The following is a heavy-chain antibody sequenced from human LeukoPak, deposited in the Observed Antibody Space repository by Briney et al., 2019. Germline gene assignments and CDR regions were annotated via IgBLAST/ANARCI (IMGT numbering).Heavy chain of an antibody. CDR3: ARSGYKYGADALDI. CDR2: IYYSGST. Sequence: SETLSLTCTVSGGSITSNTNYWGWIRQPPGKGLEWIGYIYYSGSTNYNPSLKSRVTISVDTSKNQFSLKLSSVTAADTAVYYCARSGYKYGADALDIWGQGTMVTVSS. D-gene: IGHD5-18*01. CDR1: GGSITSNTNY. V-gene: IGHV4-61*05. J-gene: IGHJ3*02.